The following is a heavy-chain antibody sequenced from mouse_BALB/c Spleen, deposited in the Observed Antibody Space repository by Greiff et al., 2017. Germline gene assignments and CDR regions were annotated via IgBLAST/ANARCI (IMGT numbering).Heavy chain of an antibody. CDR3: ASYGNYAWFAY. CDR2: ISDGGSYT. Sequence: EVQGVESGGGLVKPGGSLKLSCAASGFTFSDYYMYWVRQTPEKRLEWVATISDGGSYTYYPDSVKGRFTISRDNAKNNLYLQMSSLKSEDTAMYYCASYGNYAWFAYWGQGTLVTVSA. D-gene: IGHD2-1*01. V-gene: IGHV5-4*02. J-gene: IGHJ3*01. CDR1: GFTFSDYY.